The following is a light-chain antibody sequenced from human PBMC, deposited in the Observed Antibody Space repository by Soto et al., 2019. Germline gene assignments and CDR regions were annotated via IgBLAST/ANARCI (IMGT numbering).Light chain of an antibody. V-gene: IGLV2-14*01. Sequence: QSALTQPASVSGSPGQSLTISCTGTNRDVGSYNLVSWYQQRPGEAPKLIISEVRNRPSVISYRFTGSKSGNTASLTISGLQAEDEADYYCSSYTTTSTLVFGGGTQLTVL. CDR3: SSYTTTSTLV. CDR2: EVR. J-gene: IGLJ3*02. CDR1: NRDVGSYNL.